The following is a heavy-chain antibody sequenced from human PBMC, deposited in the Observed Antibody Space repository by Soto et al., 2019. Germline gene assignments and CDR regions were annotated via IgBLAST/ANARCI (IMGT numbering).Heavy chain of an antibody. Sequence: TSEALSLICTVSGGSISRGGYYWRWMGQHPGKGVEWIGYIYYSGSTYYNPSLKSRVTISVDTSKNQFSLKLSSVTAADTAVYYCAARPLMVRGVRTPFDTWGQGTLVTVYS. J-gene: IGHJ5*02. V-gene: IGHV4-31*03. D-gene: IGHD3-10*01. CDR1: GGSISRGGYY. CDR3: AARPLMVRGVRTPFDT. CDR2: IYYSGST.